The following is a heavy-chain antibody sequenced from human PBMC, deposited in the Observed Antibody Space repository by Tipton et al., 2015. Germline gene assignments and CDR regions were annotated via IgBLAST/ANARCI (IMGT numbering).Heavy chain of an antibody. D-gene: IGHD6-19*01. CDR2: INWTGGMT. CDR3: ARVGSGWYFDY. V-gene: IGHV3-9*01. J-gene: IGHJ4*02. Sequence: LRLSCVASGFTFDDYAMHWVRQAPGKGLEWVAGINWTGGMTAHADSVGGRFTISRDDSKNSLYLQMSSPKTEDTAVYYCARVGSGWYFDYWGQGTLVTVSS. CDR1: GFTFDDYA.